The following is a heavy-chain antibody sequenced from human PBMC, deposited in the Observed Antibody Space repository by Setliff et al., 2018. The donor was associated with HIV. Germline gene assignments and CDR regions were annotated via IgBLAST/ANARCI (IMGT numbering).Heavy chain of an antibody. D-gene: IGHD3-10*01. J-gene: IGHJ5*02. CDR3: ATYADRESNRFDP. CDR1: GGSIFSHY. Sequence: SETLSLTCTVSGGSIFSHYWSWIRQPPGKGLEWIGSIYYSGSTYYNPSLKSRVTISVDTSKNQFSLKLSSVTAADTAVYYCATYADRESNRFDPWGQGILVTVSS. CDR2: IYYSGST. V-gene: IGHV4-59*05.